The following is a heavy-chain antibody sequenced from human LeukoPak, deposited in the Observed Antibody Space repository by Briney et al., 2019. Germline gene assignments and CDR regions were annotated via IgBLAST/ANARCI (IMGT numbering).Heavy chain of an antibody. CDR3: AKDIEGTTDYAMDV. J-gene: IGHJ6*02. D-gene: IGHD1-26*01. Sequence: PGGSLRLSCAASGFTFSSYAMSWVRQAPGRGLEWVSAISGSGGSTYYADSVKGRFTISRDNFKNTLYLQMNSLRAEDTAVIYCAKDIEGTTDYAMDVWGQGTTVTVSS. CDR1: GFTFSSYA. V-gene: IGHV3-23*01. CDR2: ISGSGGST.